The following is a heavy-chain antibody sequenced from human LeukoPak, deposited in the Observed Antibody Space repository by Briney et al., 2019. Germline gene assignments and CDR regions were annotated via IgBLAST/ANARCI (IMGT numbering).Heavy chain of an antibody. CDR3: AGGEVGSSSSVDY. Sequence: GASVKVSCKASGVTFSSYAISWVRQAPGQGLEWIGRIIPIFGTANYAQKFQGRVTTTTDESTSTAYMELSSLRSEDTAVYYWAGGEVGSSSSVDYWGQGTLVTVSS. V-gene: IGHV1-69*05. J-gene: IGHJ4*02. CDR1: GVTFSSYA. CDR2: IIPIFGTA. D-gene: IGHD6-6*01.